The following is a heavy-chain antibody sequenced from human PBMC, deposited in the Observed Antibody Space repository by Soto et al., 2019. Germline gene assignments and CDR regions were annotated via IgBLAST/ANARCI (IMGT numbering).Heavy chain of an antibody. CDR2: ISYRGNT. V-gene: IGHV4-31*11. CDR1: GCSFSSGAYH. J-gene: IGHJ5*02. Sequence: PSETLSLTCAVSGCSFSSGAYHWSWIRQYPGKGLEWIGSISYRGNTYYNPSLKSRLSMSVDTSKNQFSLNLTSVTAADTAVYFCARMSATGTRWFDPWGQGTQVTVSS. CDR3: ARMSATGTRWFDP. D-gene: IGHD6-13*01.